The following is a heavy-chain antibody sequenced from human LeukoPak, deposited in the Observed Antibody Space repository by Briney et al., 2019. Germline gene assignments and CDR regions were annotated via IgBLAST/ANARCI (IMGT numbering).Heavy chain of an antibody. CDR1: GGSISSSSYY. J-gene: IGHJ4*02. CDR3: ARGRGLKFTTVTTLEQVDY. D-gene: IGHD4-17*01. CDR2: IYYSGST. Sequence: PSETLSLTCTVSGGSISSSSYYWGWIRQPPGKGLEWIGSIYYSGSTYYNPSLKSRVTISVDTSKNQFSLKLSSVTAADTAVYYCARGRGLKFTTVTTLEQVDYWGQGTLVTVSS. V-gene: IGHV4-39*07.